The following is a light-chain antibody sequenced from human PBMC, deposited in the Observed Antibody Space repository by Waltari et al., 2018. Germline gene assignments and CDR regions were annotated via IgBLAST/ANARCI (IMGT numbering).Light chain of an antibody. CDR1: EEVHTN. CDR2: AAS. J-gene: IGKJ4*01. CDR3: QQYQKWPPGG. V-gene: IGKV3D-15*01. Sequence: VVTQSPATLSVSPGETVTLSCTASEEVHTNLAWYQHKPGQAPRPLIFAASTRAPGIPSRIGGSGSGTEFTLTITSLEFEDVGVYFCQQYQKWPPGGFGGGTKVEIE.